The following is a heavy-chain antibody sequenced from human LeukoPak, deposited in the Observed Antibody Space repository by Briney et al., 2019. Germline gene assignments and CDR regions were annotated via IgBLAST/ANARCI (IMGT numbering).Heavy chain of an antibody. CDR2: INSDGSST. CDR3: ARASGSYYRGIDY. CDR1: GFTVSSNY. J-gene: IGHJ4*02. Sequence: GGSLRLSCAASGFTVSSNYMSWVRQAPGKGLVWVSHINSDGSSTSYGDSVKGRFTISRDNAKNTLYLQMNSLRAEDTAVYYCARASGSYYRGIDYWGQGTLVTVSS. D-gene: IGHD1-26*01. V-gene: IGHV3-74*01.